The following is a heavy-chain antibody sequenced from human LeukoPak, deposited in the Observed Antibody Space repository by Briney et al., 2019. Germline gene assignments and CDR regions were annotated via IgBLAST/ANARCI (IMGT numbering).Heavy chain of an antibody. V-gene: IGHV5-51*01. D-gene: IGHD2-2*01. J-gene: IGHJ3*02. CDR3: ARRPTTSCSSTSCYAFDI. CDR1: GYSFTSYW. Sequence: GESLKISCKGSGYSFTSYWIGWVRQMPGKGLEWMGIIYPGDSDTRYSPSFQGQVTISADRSISTAYLQWSSLKASDTAMYYCARRPTTSCSSTSCYAFDIWGQGTMVTVSS. CDR2: IYPGDSDT.